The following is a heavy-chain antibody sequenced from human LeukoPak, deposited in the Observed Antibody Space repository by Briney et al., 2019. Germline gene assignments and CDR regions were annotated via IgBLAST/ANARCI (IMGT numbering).Heavy chain of an antibody. CDR2: INSDGSST. CDR3: ARGYCSSTSCSNWFDP. J-gene: IGHJ5*02. D-gene: IGHD2-2*01. CDR1: GFTFSRYW. Sequence: PGGSLRLSCAASGFTFSRYWMHWVRQAPGKGLVWVSRINSDGSSTSYADFVKGRFTISRDNAKNTLYLQMNSLRAEDTAVYYCARGYCSSTSCSNWFDPWGQGTLVTVSS. V-gene: IGHV3-74*01.